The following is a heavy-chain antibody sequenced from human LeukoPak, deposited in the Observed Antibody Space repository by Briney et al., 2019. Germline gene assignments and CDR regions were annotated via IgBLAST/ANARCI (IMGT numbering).Heavy chain of an antibody. CDR1: GYTFTGYY. CDR3: ARDFRDSSGYSLGY. V-gene: IGHV1-2*04. Sequence: GASMKVSCKASGYTFTGYYMHWVRQAPGQGLEWMGWINPNSGGTNYAQKFQGWVTMTRDTSISTAYMELSRLRSDDTAVYYCARDFRDSSGYSLGYWGQGTLVTVSS. J-gene: IGHJ4*02. D-gene: IGHD3-22*01. CDR2: INPNSGGT.